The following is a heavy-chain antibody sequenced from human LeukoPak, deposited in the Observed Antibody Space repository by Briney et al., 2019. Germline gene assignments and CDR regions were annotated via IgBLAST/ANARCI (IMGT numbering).Heavy chain of an antibody. V-gene: IGHV3-30*04. CDR2: ISYDGSNK. CDR1: GFTFSSYA. Sequence: PGGSLRLSCAASGFTFSSYAMHWVRQAPGKGLEWVAVISYDGSNKYYADSVKGRFTISRDNSKNTLYLQMNSLRAEDTAVYYCARDPDDYDYVWGSYRKGGGFDYWGQGTLVTVSS. D-gene: IGHD3-16*02. CDR3: ARDPDDYDYVWGSYRKGGGFDY. J-gene: IGHJ4*02.